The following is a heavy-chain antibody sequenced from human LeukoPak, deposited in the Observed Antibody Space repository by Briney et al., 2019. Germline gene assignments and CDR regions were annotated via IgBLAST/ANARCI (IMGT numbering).Heavy chain of an antibody. V-gene: IGHV3-66*01. J-gene: IGHJ4*02. CDR1: GFTVSSNY. Sequence: GGSLRLSCAASGFTVSSNYMSWVRQAPGKGLEWVSVIYSGGSTYYADSVKGRFTISRDNAKNTLYLQMNSVRAEDTVVYYCARSSFPYYFDYWGQGTLVTVSS. CDR2: IYSGGST. CDR3: ARSSFPYYFDY. D-gene: IGHD3-16*01.